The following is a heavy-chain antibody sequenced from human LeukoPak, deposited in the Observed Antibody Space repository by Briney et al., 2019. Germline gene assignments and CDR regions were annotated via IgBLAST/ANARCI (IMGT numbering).Heavy chain of an antibody. CDR3: AGSRAPGAVDI. Sequence: SGGSLRLSCAASGFTFSSHWMNWVRQAPGKGLEWVANIKQDGSEKYCVDSVKGRFTISRDNAKKSLYLQMNSLRAEDTAVYYCAGSRAPGAVDIWGQGTMVTVSS. CDR1: GFTFSSHW. CDR2: IKQDGSEK. V-gene: IGHV3-7*05. D-gene: IGHD2-15*01. J-gene: IGHJ3*02.